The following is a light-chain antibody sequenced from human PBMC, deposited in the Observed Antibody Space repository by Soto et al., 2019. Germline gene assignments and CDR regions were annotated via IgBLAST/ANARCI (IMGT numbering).Light chain of an antibody. CDR1: GPNIGTNT. J-gene: IGLJ2*01. CDR2: SDN. V-gene: IGLV1-44*01. Sequence: QSVLTQPPSASGTPGQGVTISCSGCGPNIGTNTVTWYQQLPGTAPKLLIYSDNQRPSGVPARFSGSKSGTSASLAISAPQSDDEAAYYCAAWDVRFVVFGGGTQLTVL. CDR3: AAWDVRFVV.